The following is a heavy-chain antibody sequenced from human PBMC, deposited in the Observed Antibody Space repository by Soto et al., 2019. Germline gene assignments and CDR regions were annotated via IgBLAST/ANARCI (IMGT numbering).Heavy chain of an antibody. J-gene: IGHJ4*02. CDR3: ARRYGSSFDY. D-gene: IGHD5-18*01. V-gene: IGHV4-59*08. Sequence: QVQLQESGPGLVKPSETLSLTCTVSGGSISSYYWCWIRQPPGKGLEWLGYIYYSGSTNYSPSLKSRVTISVDTSKHQFSPKLSSVTAAETAVYYCARRYGSSFDYWGQGALVTVSS. CDR1: GGSISSYY. CDR2: IYYSGST.